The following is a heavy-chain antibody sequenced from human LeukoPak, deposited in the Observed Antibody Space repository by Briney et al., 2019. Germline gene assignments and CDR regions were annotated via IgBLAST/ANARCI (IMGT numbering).Heavy chain of an antibody. J-gene: IGHJ6*02. CDR3: ASPFVPYYYGSRNRMDV. CDR1: GGTFSSYA. CDR2: IIPILGIA. V-gene: IGHV1-69*04. Sequence: GASVKVSCKASGGTFSSYAISWVRQAPGQGLEWMGRIIPILGIANYAQKFQGRVTITADKSPSTAYMELSSLRSEDTAVYYCASPFVPYYYGSRNRMDVWGQGTTVTVSS. D-gene: IGHD3-10*01.